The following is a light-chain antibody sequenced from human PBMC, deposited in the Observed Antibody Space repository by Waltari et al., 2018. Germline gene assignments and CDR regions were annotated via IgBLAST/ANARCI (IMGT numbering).Light chain of an antibody. J-gene: IGKJ4*01. V-gene: IGKV3-20*01. CDR1: QSVSSSY. CDR3: QHYGSSLLT. CDR2: GAS. Sequence: EIVLTQSPGTLSLSRGERATLSCRASQSVSSSYLAWFQQKPGQAPRLLIYGASTRATGIPDRFSGIGSGTDFTLTISRLEPEDFAVYHCQHYGSSLLTFGGGTKVEIK.